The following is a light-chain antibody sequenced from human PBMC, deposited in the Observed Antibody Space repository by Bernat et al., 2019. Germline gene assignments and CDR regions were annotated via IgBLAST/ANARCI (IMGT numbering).Light chain of an antibody. Sequence: QSALTQPASVSGSPGQSITIPCNGTSRDIGNYNLVSWYQHHPGTAPTLLIYGVTRRPSGVSNRFSGSKSGHTASLTISGLEADDDADYYCCSYAGRTTFWVFGGGTKLTVL. CDR1: SRDIGNYNL. J-gene: IGLJ3*02. CDR2: GVT. V-gene: IGLV2-23*02. CDR3: CSYAGRTTFWV.